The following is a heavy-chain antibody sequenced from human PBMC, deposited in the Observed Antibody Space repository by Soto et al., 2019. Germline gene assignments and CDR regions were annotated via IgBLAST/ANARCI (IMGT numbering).Heavy chain of an antibody. Sequence: GESLKISCKGSGYSFTSYWIGWVRQMPGKGLGWMGIIYPGDSDTRYSPSFQGQVTISADKSISTAYLQWSSLKASDTAMYYCAVHIGVNYGDPYYFDYWGQGTLVTVSS. J-gene: IGHJ4*02. CDR2: IYPGDSDT. CDR3: AVHIGVNYGDPYYFDY. D-gene: IGHD4-17*01. CDR1: GYSFTSYW. V-gene: IGHV5-51*01.